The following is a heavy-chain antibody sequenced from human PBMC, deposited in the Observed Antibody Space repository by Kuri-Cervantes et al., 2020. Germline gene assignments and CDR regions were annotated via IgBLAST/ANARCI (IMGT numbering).Heavy chain of an antibody. CDR3: ARDRNGGKGHWFDY. D-gene: IGHD4-23*01. Sequence: ASVKVSCKASGYTFTSYGISWVRQAPGQGLEWMGWISAYNGDTNYAQKLQGRVTMTTDTSTSTAYMELRSLRSEDTAVYYCARDRNGGKGHWFDYWGQGTLVTVSS. V-gene: IGHV1-18*01. CDR1: GYTFTSYG. CDR2: ISAYNGDT. J-gene: IGHJ4*02.